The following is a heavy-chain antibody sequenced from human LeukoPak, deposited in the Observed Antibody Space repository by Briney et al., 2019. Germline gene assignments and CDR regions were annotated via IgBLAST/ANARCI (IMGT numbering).Heavy chain of an antibody. CDR3: AKGDSYYDLLTCFDF. CDR2: IKLDGSEK. CDR1: GFTFGKYW. J-gene: IGHJ4*02. Sequence: PGGSLRLSCVASGFTFGKYWMSWVRQAPGKGLEWVANIKLDGSEKNYVDSVKGRFTISRDNTKNSLYLQMNSLRDEDTAVYYCAKGDSYYDLLTCFDFWGPGTLITVSS. V-gene: IGHV3-7*03. D-gene: IGHD3-9*01.